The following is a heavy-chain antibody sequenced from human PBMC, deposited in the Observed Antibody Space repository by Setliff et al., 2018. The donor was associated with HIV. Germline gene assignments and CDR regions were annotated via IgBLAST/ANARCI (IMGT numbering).Heavy chain of an antibody. CDR2: IYYSGST. CDR1: GGSISSGGYY. V-gene: IGHV4-61*08. D-gene: IGHD3-10*01. CDR3: ARDRTYGDSGAYYMDV. Sequence: SETLSLTCTVSGGSISSGGYYWSWIRQHPGKGLEWIGYIYYSGSTYYNPSLKSRVTISLDTSKYQFSLKLNSVTAADSAVYYCARDRTYGDSGAYYMDVWGKGTTVTVSS. J-gene: IGHJ6*03.